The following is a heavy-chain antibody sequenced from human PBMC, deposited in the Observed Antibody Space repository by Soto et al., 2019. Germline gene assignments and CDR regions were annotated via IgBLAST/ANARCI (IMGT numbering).Heavy chain of an antibody. CDR2: IYYSGST. J-gene: IGHJ6*02. CDR3: ARHYSSGWYGYYYHGMDV. Sequence: SETPSLTCTVSGGSISSSSYYWGWIRQPPGKGLEWIGSIYYSGSTYYNPSLKSRVTISVDTSKNQFSLKLSSVTAADTAVYYCARHYSSGWYGYYYHGMDVWGQGTTVTVSS. CDR1: GGSISSSSYY. D-gene: IGHD6-19*01. V-gene: IGHV4-39*01.